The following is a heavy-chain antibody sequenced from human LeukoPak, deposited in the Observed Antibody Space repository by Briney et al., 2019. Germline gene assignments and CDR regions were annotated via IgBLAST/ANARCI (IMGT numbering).Heavy chain of an antibody. V-gene: IGHV4-39*07. D-gene: IGHD1-26*01. CDR1: GGSISCSSYY. CDR3: VKVVGAPNWFDP. CDR2: IYYSGST. Sequence: SETLSLTCTVSGGSISCSSYYWGWIRQPPGKGLEWIGSIYYSGSTYYNPSLKSRVTISIDTSKNQFSLKLSSVTATDTAVFYCVKVVGAPNWFDPWGQGTLVTVSS. J-gene: IGHJ5*02.